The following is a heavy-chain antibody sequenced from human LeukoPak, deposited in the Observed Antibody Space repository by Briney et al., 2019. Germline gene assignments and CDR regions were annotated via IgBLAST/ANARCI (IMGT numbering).Heavy chain of an antibody. CDR2: ISSSSSCI. CDR3: ARVGLVDIVATITRGYYFDY. D-gene: IGHD5-12*01. V-gene: IGHV3-21*01. CDR1: GFTFSSYS. Sequence: PGGSLRLSCAASGFTFSSYSMNWVRQAPGKGLEWVSSISSSSSCIYYADSVKGRFTISRDNAKNSLYLQMNSLRAGDTAVYYCARVGLVDIVATITRGYYFDYWGQGTLVTVSS. J-gene: IGHJ4*02.